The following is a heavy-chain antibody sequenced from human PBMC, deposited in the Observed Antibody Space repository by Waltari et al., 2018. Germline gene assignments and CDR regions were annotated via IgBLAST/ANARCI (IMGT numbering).Heavy chain of an antibody. CDR2: IYHSGST. Sequence: QVQLQESGPGLVKPSETLSLTCAASGYSISSGYYWGWIRQPPGKGLEWIGSIYHSGSTYYNPSLKSRVTISVDTSKNQFSLKLSSVTAADTAVYYCARDSDSTHSFDYWGQGTLVTVSS. D-gene: IGHD2-2*01. V-gene: IGHV4-38-2*02. CDR1: GYSISSGYY. J-gene: IGHJ4*02. CDR3: ARDSDSTHSFDY.